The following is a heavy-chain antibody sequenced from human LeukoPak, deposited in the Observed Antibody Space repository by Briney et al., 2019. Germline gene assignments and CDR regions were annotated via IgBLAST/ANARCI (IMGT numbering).Heavy chain of an antibody. CDR2: ISTSSSTI. V-gene: IGHV3-48*04. J-gene: IGHJ6*03. D-gene: IGHD5-18*01. Sequence: GGSLRLACEVSGLTFSDYTMTWVRQAPGKGLEWVSYISTSSSTIYYADSVKGRFTISRDNTKNSLYLQMNSLRAEDTPVYYCARIPSAYTLGYSYYYYYMDVCGKGATVTVSS. CDR3: ARIPSAYTLGYSYYYYYMDV. CDR1: GLTFSDYT.